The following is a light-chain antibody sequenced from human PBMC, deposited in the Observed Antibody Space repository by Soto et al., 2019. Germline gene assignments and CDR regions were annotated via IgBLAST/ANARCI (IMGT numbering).Light chain of an antibody. CDR1: SSDVGSYNL. CDR3: CSYAGSSTFDVV. V-gene: IGLV2-23*03. J-gene: IGLJ2*01. CDR2: EGS. Sequence: QSALTQPASVSGSPGQSITISCTGTSSDVGSYNLVSWYQQHPGKAPKQMIDEGSKRPSGVSNRFSGSNSGNTASLTISGLQAEDEADYYCCSYAGSSTFDVVFGGGTQLTVL.